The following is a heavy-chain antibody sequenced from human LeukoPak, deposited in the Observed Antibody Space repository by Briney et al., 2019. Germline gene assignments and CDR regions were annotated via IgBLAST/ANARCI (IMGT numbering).Heavy chain of an antibody. CDR1: GYTFTSYG. D-gene: IGHD1-26*01. CDR3: ARLRGIVGATNDY. CDR2: ISAYNGNT. J-gene: IGHJ4*02. V-gene: IGHV1-18*01. Sequence: GASVKVSCKASGYTFTSYGISWVRQAPGQGLEWMGWISAYNGNTNYAQKLQGRVTMTTDTSTSTANMELRSLRSDDTAVYYCARLRGIVGATNDYWGQGTLVTVSS.